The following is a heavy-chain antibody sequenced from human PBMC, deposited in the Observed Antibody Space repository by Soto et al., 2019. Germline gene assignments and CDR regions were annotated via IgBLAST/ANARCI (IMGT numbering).Heavy chain of an antibody. D-gene: IGHD6-13*01. J-gene: IGHJ4*02. CDR1: GFTFTDHY. V-gene: IGHV3-11*05. CDR2: ISGTNTYT. Sequence: QVQLVESGGGLVKPGGSLRLSCAASGFTFTDHYMSWIRQSPGKGLEWLSYISGTNTYTDYAQSVKGLFTISRDNAKMRVYLQMNSLRADDTAVYYCARSMKAGKTFDSWGRGTLGNVSS. CDR3: ARSMKAGKTFDS.